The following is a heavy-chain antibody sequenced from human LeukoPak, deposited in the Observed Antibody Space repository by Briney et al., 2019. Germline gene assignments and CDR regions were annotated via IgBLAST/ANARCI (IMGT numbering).Heavy chain of an antibody. D-gene: IGHD4-23*01. Sequence: GGSLRLSCAASGFTFSSYGMHWVRQAPGKGLEWVAFIRYDGSNKYYADSVKGRFTISRDNSKNTLYLQMNSLRAEDTAVYYCARELKNYGGNSTDAFDIWGQGTMVTVSS. CDR3: ARELKNYGGNSTDAFDI. J-gene: IGHJ3*02. V-gene: IGHV3-30*02. CDR2: IRYDGSNK. CDR1: GFTFSSYG.